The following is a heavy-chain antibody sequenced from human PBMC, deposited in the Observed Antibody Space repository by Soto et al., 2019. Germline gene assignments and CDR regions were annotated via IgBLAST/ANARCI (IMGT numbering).Heavy chain of an antibody. V-gene: IGHV1-2*02. CDR2: INPNTGGT. Sequence: QVQLVQSGAEVKKPGASVKVSCKASGYTFTGYFIHWVRDVPGQGLEHLGWINPNTGGTDYAQKFQGRVTMTSDTSISTVVMDLKRLTSADTAVYYCARVASWAGRDWFDSWGQGTLVTVSS. CDR1: GYTFTGYF. J-gene: IGHJ5*01. CDR3: ARVASWAGRDWFDS. D-gene: IGHD6-19*01.